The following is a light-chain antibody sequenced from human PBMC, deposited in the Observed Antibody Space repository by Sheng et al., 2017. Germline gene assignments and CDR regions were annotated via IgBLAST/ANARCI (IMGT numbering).Light chain of an antibody. Sequence: QSALTQPASVSGSPGQSITISCTGTSSDVGSYNYVSWYQQHPGKAPKLIINGVSNRPSGVSNRFSGSKSGNTASLTISGLQTEDEASYYCSSYTGSATAVFGTVPRSPS. V-gene: IGLV2-14*01. CDR1: SSDVGSYNY. CDR2: GVS. CDR3: SSYTGSATAV. J-gene: IGLJ1*01.